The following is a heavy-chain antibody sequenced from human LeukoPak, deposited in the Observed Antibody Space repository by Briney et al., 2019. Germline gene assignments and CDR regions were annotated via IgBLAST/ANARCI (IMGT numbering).Heavy chain of an antibody. CDR2: IYYSGST. CDR3: ARGVNSGYFDY. J-gene: IGHJ4*02. V-gene: IGHV4-39*07. CDR1: GGSISSSSYY. Sequence: SETLSLTCTVSGGSISSSSYYWGWIRQPPGKGLEWIGSIYYSGSTYYNPSLKSRVTISVDTSKNQFSLKLSSVTAADTAVYYCARGVNSGYFDYCGQGTLVTVSS. D-gene: IGHD1-26*01.